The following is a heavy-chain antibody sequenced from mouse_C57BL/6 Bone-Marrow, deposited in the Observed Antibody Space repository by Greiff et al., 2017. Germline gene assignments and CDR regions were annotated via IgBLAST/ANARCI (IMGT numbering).Heavy chain of an antibody. V-gene: IGHV1-54*01. Sequence: VQLQQSGAELVRPGTSVKVSCKASGYAFTNYLIEWVKQRPGQGLEWIGVINPGSGGTNYNEKFKGKATPTADKSSSTAYMQLSSLTSEDSAVYFCARRPLGSYYFDYWGQGTTLTVSS. CDR2: INPGSGGT. CDR3: ARRPLGSYYFDY. CDR1: GYAFTNYL. D-gene: IGHD4-1*01. J-gene: IGHJ2*01.